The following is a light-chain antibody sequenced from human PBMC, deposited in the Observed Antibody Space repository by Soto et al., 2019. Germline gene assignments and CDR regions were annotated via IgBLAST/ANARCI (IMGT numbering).Light chain of an antibody. Sequence: QSALTQPPSASGSPGQSVTISCAGTINDVGGYNYVSWYQQHPGKVPQLMIYQVTKRPSGVPDRFSASKPDTTASLTISGLQAEDEGDYYCMSYAGGNRFVFGTGTKVTVL. J-gene: IGLJ1*01. V-gene: IGLV2-8*01. CDR1: INDVGGYNY. CDR3: MSYAGGNRFV. CDR2: QVT.